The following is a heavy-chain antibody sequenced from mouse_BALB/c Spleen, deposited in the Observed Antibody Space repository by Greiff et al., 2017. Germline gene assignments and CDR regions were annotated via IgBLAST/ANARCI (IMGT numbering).Heavy chain of an antibody. CDR3: AREELRAWFAY. Sequence: QVQLKQSGAELMKPGASVKISCKATGYTFSSYWIEWVKQRPGHGLEWIGEILPGSGSTNYNEKFKGKATFTADTSSNTAYMQLSSLTSEDSAVYYCAREELRAWFAYWGQGTLVTVSA. CDR2: ILPGSGST. CDR1: GYTFSSYW. D-gene: IGHD2-4*01. J-gene: IGHJ3*01. V-gene: IGHV1-9*01.